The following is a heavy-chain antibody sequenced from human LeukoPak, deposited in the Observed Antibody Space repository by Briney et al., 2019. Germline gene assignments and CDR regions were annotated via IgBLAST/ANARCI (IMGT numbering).Heavy chain of an antibody. V-gene: IGHV1-18*01. D-gene: IGHD4-17*01. CDR1: GYTFTSYG. CDR2: ISAYNGNT. CDR3: ARVPQALRNYYYMDV. Sequence: ASVKVSCKASGYTFTSYGISWVRQAPGQGLEWMGWISAYNGNTNYAQKPQGRVTMTTDTSTSTAYMELRSLRSDDTAVYYCARVPQALRNYYYMDVWGKGTTVTVSS. J-gene: IGHJ6*03.